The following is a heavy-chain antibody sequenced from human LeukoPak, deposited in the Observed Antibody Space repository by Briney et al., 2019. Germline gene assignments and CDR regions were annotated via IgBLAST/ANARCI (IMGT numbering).Heavy chain of an antibody. D-gene: IGHD6-13*01. CDR3: TTKYSSSWLYYFDY. Sequence: GGSLRLSCAASGITYSSYAMSWVRQAPGKGLEWVGRIKSKTDGGTTDYAAPVKGRFTISRDDSKNTLYLQMNSLKTEDTAVYYCTTKYSSSWLYYFDYRGQGTLVTVSS. V-gene: IGHV3-15*01. CDR2: IKSKTDGGTT. J-gene: IGHJ4*02. CDR1: GITYSSYA.